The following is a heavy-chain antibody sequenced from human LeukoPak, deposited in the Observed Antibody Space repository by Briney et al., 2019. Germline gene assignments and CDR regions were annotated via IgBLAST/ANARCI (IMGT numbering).Heavy chain of an antibody. V-gene: IGHV3-21*01. D-gene: IGHD6-13*01. CDR3: ARGSYSSSWYYDY. J-gene: IGHJ4*02. Sequence: GGSLRLSCAASGFTFSSYSMNWVRQAPGKGLEWVSSISSSSSYIYYADSVKGRFTISRDNAKNSLYLQMNSLRAEDTAVYYCARGSYSSSWYYDYWGQGTLVTVSS. CDR2: ISSSSSYI. CDR1: GFTFSSYS.